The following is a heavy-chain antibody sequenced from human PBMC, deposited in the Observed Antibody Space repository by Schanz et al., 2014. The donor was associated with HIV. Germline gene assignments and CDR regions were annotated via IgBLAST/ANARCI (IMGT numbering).Heavy chain of an antibody. Sequence: EVQLVESGGGLVQPGGSLRLSCAASGFTFSSYVMSWVRQAPGRGLEWVSGLRGGGGATFYADSVEGRFTISRDNSKNTLYLHMNNRRAEDTAVYYCAKSLPIETATITYFDYWGQGTLVTVSS. CDR3: AKSLPIETATITYFDY. D-gene: IGHD1-20*01. CDR1: GFTFSSYV. J-gene: IGHJ4*02. CDR2: LRGGGGAT. V-gene: IGHV3-23*04.